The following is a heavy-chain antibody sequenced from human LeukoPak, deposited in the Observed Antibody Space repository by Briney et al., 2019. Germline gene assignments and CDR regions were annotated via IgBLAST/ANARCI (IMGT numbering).Heavy chain of an antibody. D-gene: IGHD3-22*01. J-gene: IGHJ3*02. CDR2: ISSSGSTI. CDR3: ARRQDSSGYYMVSPHHAFDI. V-gene: IGHV3-11*01. Sequence: GGSLRLSCAASGFTFSDYYMSWIRQAPGKGLEWVSYISSSGSTIYYADSVKGRFTISRDNAKNSLYLQMNSLRAEDTAVYYCARRQDSSGYYMVSPHHAFDIWGQGTMVTVSS. CDR1: GFTFSDYY.